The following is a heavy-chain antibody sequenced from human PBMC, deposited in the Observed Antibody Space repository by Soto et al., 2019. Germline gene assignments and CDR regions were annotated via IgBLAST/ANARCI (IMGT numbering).Heavy chain of an antibody. V-gene: IGHV4-4*02. CDR2: IYHSGSI. CDR3: ARKLLSGYGMDV. J-gene: IGHJ6*02. Sequence: PSETLSLTCVVSGASISSSNWWSWVRQPPGKGLEWIGEIYHSGSINYNPSLKSRVTILVDKSKNQFSLKVSSVTAADTAVYYCARKLLSGYGMDVWGQGTTVTVSS. CDR1: GASISSSNW. D-gene: IGHD2-21*02.